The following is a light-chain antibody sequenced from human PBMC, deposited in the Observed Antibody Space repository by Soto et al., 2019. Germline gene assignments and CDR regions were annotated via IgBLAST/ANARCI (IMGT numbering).Light chain of an antibody. J-gene: IGKJ1*01. Sequence: IQMTQSPSSLSASVGNRVTITCRASQGISSALAWYQQKPGKAPKLLIYDASSLESGVPSRFSGSGSGTEFTLTITSLRPDDFATYYCQQSYSILWTFGQGTKVDIK. CDR2: DAS. V-gene: IGKV1-13*02. CDR1: QGISSA. CDR3: QQSYSILWT.